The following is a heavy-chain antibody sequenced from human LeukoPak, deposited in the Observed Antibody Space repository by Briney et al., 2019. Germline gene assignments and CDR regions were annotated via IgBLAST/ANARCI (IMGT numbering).Heavy chain of an antibody. CDR2: ISFDGSYK. Sequence: PGGSLRLSCAASGFTFSTYAMHWVRQAPGKGLEWVAVISFDGSYKYYADSVKGRFTISRDNSRNTLYLQMNSLRAEDTAVYSCARGADGVSSNSRGWFDPWGQGTLVTVSS. J-gene: IGHJ5*02. V-gene: IGHV3-30*14. CDR1: GFTFSTYA. D-gene: IGHD2-15*01. CDR3: ARGADGVSSNSRGWFDP.